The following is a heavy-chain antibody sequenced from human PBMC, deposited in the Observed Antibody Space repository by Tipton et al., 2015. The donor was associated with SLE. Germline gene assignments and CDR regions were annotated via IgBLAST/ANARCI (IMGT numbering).Heavy chain of an antibody. CDR2: FYYSGNT. CDR1: SFRRYA. D-gene: IGHD3-22*01. Sequence: SFRRYAMYWIRQPPGKGLEWIGTFYYSGNTYFNPSLKSRVTISVDTSKNQFSLRLSSVTAADTAVYYCARDYYDSRGYTLFDYWGQGALVAVSS. J-gene: IGHJ4*02. CDR3: ARDYYDSRGYTLFDY. V-gene: IGHV4-39*07.